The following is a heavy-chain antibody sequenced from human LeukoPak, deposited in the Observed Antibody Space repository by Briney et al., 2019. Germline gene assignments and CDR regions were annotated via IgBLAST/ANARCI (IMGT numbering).Heavy chain of an antibody. Sequence: GGSLRLSCAASGFTFTSYSMNWVRQAPGKGLEWVSTISGGGGSTYYADSVKRRFTISRDNSKNTLYLQVNSLRAEDTAVYYCAEGGKWDVTPFDYWGQGTLVTVSS. CDR3: AEGGKWDVTPFDY. CDR2: ISGGGGST. CDR1: GFTFTSYS. V-gene: IGHV3-23*01. J-gene: IGHJ4*02. D-gene: IGHD1-26*01.